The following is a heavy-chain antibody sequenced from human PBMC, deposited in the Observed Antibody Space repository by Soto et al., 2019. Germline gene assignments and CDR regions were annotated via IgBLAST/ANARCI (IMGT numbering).Heavy chain of an antibody. CDR1: GFTVSSNY. CDR3: ARDHSRPSSSWSYYYGMDV. Sequence: PGGSLRLSCVASGFTVSSNYMTWVRQAPGKGLEWVSVIYSGGSTYYADSVKGRFTISRDDSKNNVYLQMNGLRAEDTAVYYCARDHSRPSSSWSYYYGMDVWGQGTTVTVSS. CDR2: IYSGGST. J-gene: IGHJ6*02. V-gene: IGHV3-66*01. D-gene: IGHD6-13*01.